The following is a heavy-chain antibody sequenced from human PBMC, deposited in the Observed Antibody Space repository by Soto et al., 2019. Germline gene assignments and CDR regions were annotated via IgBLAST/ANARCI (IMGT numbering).Heavy chain of an antibody. CDR3: PRPHLPLRPSAEVPRWLDP. CDR2: VFHSWIT. CDR1: GFSITTGNCY. J-gene: IGHJ5*02. V-gene: IGHV4-39*01. Sequence: PSETLSLTCTVSGFSITTGNCYWAWVRQSPEKGMGWIQRVFHSWITYYNNTTSLGRSVTTSVDSTKSQISLTVHSVTAEDSGIYFCPRPHLPLRPSAEVPRWLDPWGPGVLVTVSS.